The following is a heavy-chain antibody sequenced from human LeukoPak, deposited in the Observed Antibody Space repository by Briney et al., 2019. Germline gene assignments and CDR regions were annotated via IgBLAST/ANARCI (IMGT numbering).Heavy chain of an antibody. J-gene: IGHJ4*02. D-gene: IGHD4-17*01. CDR2: IDWDDDK. CDR1: GFSLSTSGMR. V-gene: IGHV2-70*04. Sequence: SGPALVKPTRTLTLTCTFSGFSLSTSGMRVSWIRQPPGKALEWLARIDWDDDKFYNTSLKTRLTISKDTSKNQVVLTMTNMDPVDTATYYCARIPTYGDYAYFDYWGQGTLVTVSS. CDR3: ARIPTYGDYAYFDY.